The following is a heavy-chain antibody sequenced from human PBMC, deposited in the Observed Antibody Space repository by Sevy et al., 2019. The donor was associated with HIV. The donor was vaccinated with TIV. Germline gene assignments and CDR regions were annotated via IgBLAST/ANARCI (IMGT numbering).Heavy chain of an antibody. CDR1: GFTFSSYA. V-gene: IGHV3-23*01. CDR2: ISGSGGST. CDR3: AKVWGEVVPAAIRSDAFDI. D-gene: IGHD2-2*01. J-gene: IGHJ3*02. Sequence: GGSLRLSCAASGFTFSSYAMSWVRQAPGKGLEWVSAISGSGGSTYYADSVKGRFTISRDNSKNTLYLQMNSLRAEDTAVYYCAKVWGEVVPAAIRSDAFDIWGQGTMVIVSS.